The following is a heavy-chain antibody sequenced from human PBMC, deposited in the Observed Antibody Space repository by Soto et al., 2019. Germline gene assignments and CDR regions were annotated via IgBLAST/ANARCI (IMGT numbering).Heavy chain of an antibody. D-gene: IGHD5-12*01. Sequence: QVQLVQSGAEVKKVGASVKVSCQASGYTFTTYGISWVRQAPGQGPEWMGWISAYNGDTNYAQKFQGRVTMTTDTSTSTAYMELRSLTSDDTALYYCARMSRGLPDYLGQGTLVTVSS. V-gene: IGHV1-18*01. CDR2: ISAYNGDT. J-gene: IGHJ4*02. CDR3: ARMSRGLPDY. CDR1: GYTFTTYG.